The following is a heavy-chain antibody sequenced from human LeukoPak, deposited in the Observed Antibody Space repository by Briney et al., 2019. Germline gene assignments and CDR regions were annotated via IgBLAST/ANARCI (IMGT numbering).Heavy chain of an antibody. J-gene: IGHJ4*02. CDR2: IYSGGST. V-gene: IGHV3-66*01. CDR1: GFTVSSNY. Sequence: GGSLRLSCAASGFTVSSNYMSWVRQAPGKGLEWVSVIYSGGSTYYADSVKGRFTISRDTSKNTLYLQMNSLRAEDTAVYYCARSPYGDYARYDFDYWGQGTLVTVSS. CDR3: ARSPYGDYARYDFDY. D-gene: IGHD4-17*01.